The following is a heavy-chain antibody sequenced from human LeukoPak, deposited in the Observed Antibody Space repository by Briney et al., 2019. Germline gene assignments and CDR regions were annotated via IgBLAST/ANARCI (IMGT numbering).Heavy chain of an antibody. V-gene: IGHV4-34*01. CDR1: GGSFSGYY. CDR3: ARGPSQYSSGWYRPEKYFQH. Sequence: SETLSLTCAVYGGSFSGYYWSWIRQPPGKGLEWIGEINHSGSTNYNPSLKSRVTISVDTSKNQFSLKLSSVTAADTAVYYCARGPSQYSSGWYRPEKYFQHWGQGTLVTVSS. CDR2: INHSGST. J-gene: IGHJ1*01. D-gene: IGHD6-19*01.